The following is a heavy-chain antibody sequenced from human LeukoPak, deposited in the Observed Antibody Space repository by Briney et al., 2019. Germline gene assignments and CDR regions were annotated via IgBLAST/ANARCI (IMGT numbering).Heavy chain of an antibody. CDR2: ISSSSSYI. CDR3: AREGMGVPAAIPMDV. D-gene: IGHD2-2*01. Sequence: GGSLRLSCAASGFTFSSYSMNWVSQAPGKGLEWVSSISSSSSYIYYADSVKGRFTISRDNAKNSLYLQMNSLRAEDTAVYYCAREGMGVPAAIPMDVWGKGTTVTVSS. J-gene: IGHJ6*04. CDR1: GFTFSSYS. V-gene: IGHV3-21*01.